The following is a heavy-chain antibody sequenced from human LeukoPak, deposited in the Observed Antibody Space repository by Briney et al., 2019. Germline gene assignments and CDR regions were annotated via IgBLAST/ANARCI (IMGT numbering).Heavy chain of an antibody. CDR3: AGYYYDSSGYWLLDY. J-gene: IGHJ4*02. CDR1: VGSISSYY. Sequence: SETLSLTCTVSVGSISSYYWSWIRQPPGEGLGWIGYIYYSGSTNYNSSLKSRVTISVDTSKNQCSLELSSVTAADTAVYYCAGYYYDSSGYWLLDYWGQGTLVTVSS. D-gene: IGHD3-22*01. CDR2: IYYSGST. V-gene: IGHV4-59*08.